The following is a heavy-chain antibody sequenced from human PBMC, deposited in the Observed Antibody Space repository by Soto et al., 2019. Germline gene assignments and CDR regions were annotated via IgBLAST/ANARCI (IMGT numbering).Heavy chain of an antibody. CDR1: GYTFTSYD. CDR3: ARGTRSSSWYGGDY. J-gene: IGHJ4*02. CDR2: MNPNSGNT. V-gene: IGHV1-8*01. D-gene: IGHD6-13*01. Sequence: QVQLVQSGAEVKEPGASVKVSCKASGYTFTSYDINWVRQATGQGLEWMGWMNPNSGNTGYAQKYQGRVTMTRNTSIRTAYMELSSLRSEDTAVYYCARGTRSSSWYGGDYWGQGTLVTVSS.